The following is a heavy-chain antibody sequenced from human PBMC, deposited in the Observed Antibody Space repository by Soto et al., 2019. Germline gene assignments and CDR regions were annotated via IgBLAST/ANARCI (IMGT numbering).Heavy chain of an antibody. Sequence: GGSLRLSCAASGFTSSSYAMSWVRQAPGKGLEWVSTISGSGGGTYYADSVKGRFTISRDNSKNTFYLQMNNLRAEDTAVYYCAKDRTIAMIVVPNAFDIWGQGTVVTVSS. V-gene: IGHV3-23*01. D-gene: IGHD3-22*01. CDR2: ISGSGGGT. CDR1: GFTSSSYA. J-gene: IGHJ3*02. CDR3: AKDRTIAMIVVPNAFDI.